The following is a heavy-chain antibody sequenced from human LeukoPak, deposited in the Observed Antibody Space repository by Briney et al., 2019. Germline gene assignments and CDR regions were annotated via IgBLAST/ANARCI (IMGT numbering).Heavy chain of an antibody. CDR1: GYTFTGYY. CDR2: INPNSGGT. CDR3: AREGGGIPFGLNAFDI. Sequence: GASVKVSCKASGYTFTGYYMHWVRQAPGQGLEWMGWINPNSGGTNYAQKFQGRVTMTRDTSISTAYMELSRLRSDDTAVYYCAREGGGIPFGLNAFDIWGQGTMVTVSS. V-gene: IGHV1-2*02. D-gene: IGHD3-10*01. J-gene: IGHJ3*02.